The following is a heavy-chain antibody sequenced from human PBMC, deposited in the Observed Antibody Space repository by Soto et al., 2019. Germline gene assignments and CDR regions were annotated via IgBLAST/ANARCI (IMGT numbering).Heavy chain of an antibody. CDR1: GLTFSSYA. D-gene: IGHD4-17*01. J-gene: IGHJ5*02. CDR3: ASLLGYYGVRGNRFDP. V-gene: IGHV3-23*01. Sequence: EVQLLESGGGLVQPGGSLRLSCVASGLTFSSYAMSWVRQAPGKGLEWVSAIGGSTYYADSVKGRFTISRDNSKSTLYLQMNNLRAEDTALYYCASLLGYYGVRGNRFDPWGQGTLVTVSS. CDR2: IGGST.